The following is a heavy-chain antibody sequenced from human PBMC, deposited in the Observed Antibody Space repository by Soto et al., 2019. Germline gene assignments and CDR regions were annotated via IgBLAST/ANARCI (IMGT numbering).Heavy chain of an antibody. CDR2: IVVGSGNT. CDR1: GFTFTSSA. CDR3: AAHYYDFWSGYYADGMDV. J-gene: IGHJ6*02. D-gene: IGHD3-3*01. V-gene: IGHV1-58*01. Sequence: GASVKVSCKASGFTFTSSAVQCVRQARGQRLEWIGWIVVGSGNTNYAQKFQERVTITRDMSTSTAYMELSSLRSEDTAVYYCAAHYYDFWSGYYADGMDVWGQGATVTVSS.